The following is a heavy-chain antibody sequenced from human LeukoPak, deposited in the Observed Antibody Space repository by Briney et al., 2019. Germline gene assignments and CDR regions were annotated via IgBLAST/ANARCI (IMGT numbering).Heavy chain of an antibody. CDR3: ATHTQHFGAPGGTDY. J-gene: IGHJ4*02. D-gene: IGHD2-15*01. CDR1: GFTFSNYW. V-gene: IGHV3-7*01. CDR2: IDKNGREK. Sequence: PGGSLRLSCTVSGFTFSNYWMRWVRQAPGKGLEWVASIDKNGREKRYVDSVEGRFTISRDNAANSVYLQMTSLGAEDTAVYYCATHTQHFGAPGGTDYWGQGTLVTVSS.